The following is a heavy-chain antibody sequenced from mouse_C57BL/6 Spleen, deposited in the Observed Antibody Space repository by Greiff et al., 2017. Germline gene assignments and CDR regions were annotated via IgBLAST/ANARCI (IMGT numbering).Heavy chain of an antibody. V-gene: IGHV5-17*01. Sequence: VQLKASGGGLVKPGGSLKLSCAASGFTFSDYGMHWVRQAPEQGLEWVAYLSSGSSTIYYADTVKGRFTISRDNAKNTLFLQMTRLRSEDTAMYYCARKGYSNYYYYAMDYWGQGTSVTVSS. J-gene: IGHJ4*01. CDR3: ARKGYSNYYYYAMDY. CDR2: LSSGSSTI. D-gene: IGHD2-5*01. CDR1: GFTFSDYG.